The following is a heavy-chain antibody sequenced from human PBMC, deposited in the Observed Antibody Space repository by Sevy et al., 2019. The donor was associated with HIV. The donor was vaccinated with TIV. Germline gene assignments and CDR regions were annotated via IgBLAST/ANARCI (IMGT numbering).Heavy chain of an antibody. D-gene: IGHD2-2*01. J-gene: IGHJ4*02. Sequence: GGSLRRSCAASGFTFNSYWMSWVRQAPGKGLEWLANIKQDGSETKYVDSVKGRFTISRDNAKNSLYLQMNSLRAEDTAVYYCARAPLVPAAADYWGQGILVTVSS. CDR3: ARAPLVPAAADY. CDR1: GFTFNSYW. V-gene: IGHV3-7*01. CDR2: IKQDGSET.